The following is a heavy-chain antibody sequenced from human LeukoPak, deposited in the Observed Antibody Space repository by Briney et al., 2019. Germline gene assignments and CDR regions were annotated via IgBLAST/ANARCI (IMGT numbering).Heavy chain of an antibody. D-gene: IGHD3-9*01. CDR3: AKGRSLDTIFPLDY. V-gene: IGHV3-23*01. CDR1: GFTFSSYA. J-gene: IGHJ4*02. CDR2: ISGSGGST. Sequence: GGSLRLSCAASGFTFSSYAMSWVRQAPGKGLEWVSAISGSGGSTYYADSVKGRFTISRDNSKNTPYLQMNSLRAEDTAVYYCAKGRSLDTIFPLDYWGQGTLVTVSS.